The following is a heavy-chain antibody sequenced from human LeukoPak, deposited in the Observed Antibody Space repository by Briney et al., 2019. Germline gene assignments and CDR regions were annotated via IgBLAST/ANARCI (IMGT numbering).Heavy chain of an antibody. Sequence: SETLSLICTVSGGSVSSGSYYWSWIRQPPGKGLEWIGYIYYSGSTNYNPSLKSRVTISVDTSKNQFSLKLSSVTAADTAVYYCARGSRYSGSHDAFDIWGQGTMVTVSS. CDR2: IYYSGST. CDR1: GGSVSSGSYY. J-gene: IGHJ3*02. D-gene: IGHD1-26*01. V-gene: IGHV4-61*01. CDR3: ARGSRYSGSHDAFDI.